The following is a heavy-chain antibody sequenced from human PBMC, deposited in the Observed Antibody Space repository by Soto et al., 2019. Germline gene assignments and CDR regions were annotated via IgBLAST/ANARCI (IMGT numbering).Heavy chain of an antibody. CDR2: IFSNDDK. CDR1: VLSLINVIIV. D-gene: IGHD2-2*01. Sequence: GPPLVNPTETLTLTCAVSVLSLINVIIVVIFILHHPFNALEWLAHIFSNDDKSYSTSLRRRLTISKDTSRSQVVLTMTNMDPMDSATYFCALIKDCSRTDCYLASFDPWGQGTLVTVSS. V-gene: IGHV2-26*01. J-gene: IGHJ5*02. CDR3: ALIKDCSRTDCYLASFDP.